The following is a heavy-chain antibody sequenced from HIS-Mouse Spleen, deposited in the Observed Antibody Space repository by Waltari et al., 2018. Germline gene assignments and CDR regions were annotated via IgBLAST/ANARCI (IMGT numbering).Heavy chain of an antibody. V-gene: IGHV3-11*01. CDR1: GFTFSDYY. J-gene: IGHJ3*02. Sequence: QVQLVESGGGLVKPGGSLRLSCAPSGFTFSDYYMSWIRQAPGKGLEWVSYISSSGSTIYYADSVKGRFTISRDNAKNSLYLQMNSLRAEDTAVYYCARKDIVVVPAAMGGAFDIWGQGTMVTVSS. CDR3: ARKDIVVVPAAMGGAFDI. D-gene: IGHD2-2*01. CDR2: ISSSGSTI.